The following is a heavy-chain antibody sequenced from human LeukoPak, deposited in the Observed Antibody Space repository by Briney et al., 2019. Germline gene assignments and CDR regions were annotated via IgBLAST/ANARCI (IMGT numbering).Heavy chain of an antibody. V-gene: IGHV3-74*01. CDR2: ISSDGSST. Sequence: GGSLRLSCAASGFTFSSYWMHWVRQAPGKGLVWVSRISSDGSSTSYADSVKGRFTISRDNAKNTLYLQMNSLRAEDTAVYYCARELYSSSLDYWGQGTLVTVSS. CDR3: ARELYSSSLDY. J-gene: IGHJ4*02. D-gene: IGHD6-13*01. CDR1: GFTFSSYW.